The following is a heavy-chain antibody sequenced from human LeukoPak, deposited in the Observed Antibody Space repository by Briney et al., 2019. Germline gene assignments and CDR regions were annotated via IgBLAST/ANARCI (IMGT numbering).Heavy chain of an antibody. Sequence: SETLSLTCTVSGGSISSSSYYWGWIRQPPGKGLEWIGSIYYSGSTYYNPSLKSRVTISVDTSKNQFSLKLSSVTAADTAVYYCARNDGSGSYGEYWGQGTLVTVSS. D-gene: IGHD3-10*01. CDR3: ARNDGSGSYGEY. J-gene: IGHJ4*02. CDR1: GGSISSSSYY. V-gene: IGHV4-39*07. CDR2: IYYSGST.